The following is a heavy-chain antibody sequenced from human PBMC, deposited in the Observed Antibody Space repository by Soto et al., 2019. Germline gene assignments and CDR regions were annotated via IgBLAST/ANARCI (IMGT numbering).Heavy chain of an antibody. V-gene: IGHV4-59*13. CDR2: FYYSGST. CDR1: GGSISRGS. CDR3: ARGATTVTPPDY. D-gene: IGHD4-17*01. J-gene: IGHJ4*02. Sequence: SETLSVTCTVSGGSISRGSWTGCRQPPVKGLEWIGYFYYSGSTNYNPSLKSRVTISVDTSKNQFSLKLSSVTAADTAVYYCARGATTVTPPDYWGQGTLVTVS.